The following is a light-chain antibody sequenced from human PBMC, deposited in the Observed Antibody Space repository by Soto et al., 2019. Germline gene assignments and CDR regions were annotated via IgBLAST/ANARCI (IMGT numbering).Light chain of an antibody. V-gene: IGKV3-15*01. Sequence: EVLMTQAPDTLYVSPGERVTLSCRASQSISDNLAWYQQKPGQGPRLIVYRASTRTLGIPARFSGSESGTEFTLTISSMQSEDFAVYDCKQYNIWPITFGQGTRLEIK. J-gene: IGKJ5*01. CDR2: RAS. CDR1: QSISDN. CDR3: KQYNIWPIT.